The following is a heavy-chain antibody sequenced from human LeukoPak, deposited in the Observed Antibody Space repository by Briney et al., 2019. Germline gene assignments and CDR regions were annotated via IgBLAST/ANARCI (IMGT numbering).Heavy chain of an antibody. CDR2: FDPASGEI. Sequence: GASVKVSCKVSGYSITEVSTHWGRQAPGKGLEWMGGFDPASGEIIYEQKFQDRVTMTEDTSTDTAYMELSSLRAEDTALYYCATGTHYDLLPFWGQGTLVTVSS. J-gene: IGHJ4*02. CDR1: GYSITEVS. CDR3: ATGTHYDLLPF. V-gene: IGHV1-24*01. D-gene: IGHD3-9*01.